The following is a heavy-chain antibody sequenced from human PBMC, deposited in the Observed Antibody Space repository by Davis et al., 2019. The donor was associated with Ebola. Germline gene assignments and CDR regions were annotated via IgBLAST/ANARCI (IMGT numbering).Heavy chain of an antibody. V-gene: IGHV3-30*18. CDR1: GFTFSSYG. Sequence: PGGSLRLSCAASGFTFSSYGMHWVRQAPGKGLEWVAVISYDGSNKYYADSVKGRFTISRDNSKNTLYLQMNSLRAEDTAVYYCAKVLAAPSKTTSESYYYGMDVWGKGTTVTVSS. J-gene: IGHJ6*04. CDR2: ISYDGSNK. CDR3: AKVLAAPSKTTSESYYYGMDV. D-gene: IGHD1-7*01.